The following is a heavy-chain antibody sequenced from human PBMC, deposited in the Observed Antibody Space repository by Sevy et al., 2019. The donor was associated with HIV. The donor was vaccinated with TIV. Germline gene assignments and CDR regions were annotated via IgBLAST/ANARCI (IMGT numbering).Heavy chain of an antibody. CDR3: AITSIAARMVAFDI. V-gene: IGHV4-59*01. Sequence: SETLSLTYTVSGGSISSYYWSWIRQPPGKGLEWIGYIYYSGSTNYNPSLKSRVTISVDTSKNQFSLKLSSVTAADTAVDYCAITSIAARMVAFDIWDQGTMVTVSS. D-gene: IGHD6-6*01. J-gene: IGHJ3*02. CDR1: GGSISSYY. CDR2: IYYSGST.